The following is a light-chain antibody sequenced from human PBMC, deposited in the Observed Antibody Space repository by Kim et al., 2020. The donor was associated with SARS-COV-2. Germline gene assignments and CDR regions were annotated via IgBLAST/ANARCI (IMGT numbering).Light chain of an antibody. CDR1: QSINTC. Sequence: AFVGDTVTINCRASQSINTCLNWYQQKPGKTPKVLINAASSLQSGVPSRFSGSGSGTDFTLTISSLQPEDFAAYYCQQTYISPITFGQGTRLEIK. CDR3: QQTYISPIT. CDR2: AAS. J-gene: IGKJ5*01. V-gene: IGKV1-39*01.